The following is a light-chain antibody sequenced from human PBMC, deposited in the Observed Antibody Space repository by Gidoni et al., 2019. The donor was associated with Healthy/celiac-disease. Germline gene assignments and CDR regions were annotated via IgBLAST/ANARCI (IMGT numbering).Light chain of an antibody. CDR1: QSGSSSY. CDR2: GAS. J-gene: IGKJ1*01. V-gene: IGKV3-20*01. Sequence: ELVLTQSPGTLSLAPGERATLSCRASQSGSSSYLAWYQQKPGQAPRLLIYGASSRATGIPDRFSGSGSGTDFTLTISRLEPEDFAVYYCQQYGSSPRTFGQGTKVEIK. CDR3: QQYGSSPRT.